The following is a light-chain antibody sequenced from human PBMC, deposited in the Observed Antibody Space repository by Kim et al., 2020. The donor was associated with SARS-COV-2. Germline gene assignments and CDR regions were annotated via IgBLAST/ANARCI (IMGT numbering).Light chain of an antibody. J-gene: IGLJ2*01. Sequence: SSELTQDPAVSVALGQTVRITCQGDSLRSYYASWYQQKPGQAPVLVVYGKNKRPSGIPDRFSGSRSGNTASLTITGAQAEDEADYYCNSRDSSGNHLVFGGGTQLTVL. CDR1: SLRSYY. CDR2: GKN. CDR3: NSRDSSGNHLV. V-gene: IGLV3-19*01.